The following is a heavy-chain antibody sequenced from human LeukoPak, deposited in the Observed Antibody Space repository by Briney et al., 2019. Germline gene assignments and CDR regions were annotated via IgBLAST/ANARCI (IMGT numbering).Heavy chain of an antibody. V-gene: IGHV4-31*03. Sequence: SQTLSLTCTVPGVSISSGGYYWSWIRQHPGKGLEWIGYIYYSGSTYYNPSLKSRVTISVDTSKNQFSLKLSSVTAADTAVYYCARVLAAQSDAYGMDVWGQGTTVTVSS. J-gene: IGHJ6*02. CDR3: ARVLAAQSDAYGMDV. CDR1: GVSISSGGYY. CDR2: IYYSGST. D-gene: IGHD6-6*01.